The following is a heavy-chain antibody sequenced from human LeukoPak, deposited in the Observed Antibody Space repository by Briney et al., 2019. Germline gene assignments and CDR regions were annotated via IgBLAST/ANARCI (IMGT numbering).Heavy chain of an antibody. D-gene: IGHD3-9*01. CDR1: GGSFSGYY. CDR2: INHSGST. J-gene: IGHJ3*02. CDR3: ARGLGYYDILTGYYPSVAFDI. Sequence: PSETLSLTCAVYGGSFSGYYWSWIRQPPGKGLEWIGEINHSGSTNYNPSLKSRVTISVDTSKNQFSLKLSSVTAADTAVYYCARGLGYYDILTGYYPSVAFDIWGQGTMVTVSS. V-gene: IGHV4-34*01.